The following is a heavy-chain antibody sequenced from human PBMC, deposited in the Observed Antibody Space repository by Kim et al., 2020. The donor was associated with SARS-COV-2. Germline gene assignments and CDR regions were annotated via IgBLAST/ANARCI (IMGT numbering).Heavy chain of an antibody. J-gene: IGHJ6*02. Sequence: GGSLRLSCAASGFTFSSYAMSWVRQAPGKGLEWVSAISGSGGSTYYADSVKGRFTISRDNSKNTLYLQMNSLRAEDTAVYYCAKDPLLWFGELLGNRDYYRMDVWGQGTTVTVSS. V-gene: IGHV3-23*01. CDR1: GFTFSSYA. CDR2: ISGSGGST. CDR3: AKDPLLWFGELLGNRDYYRMDV. D-gene: IGHD3-10*01.